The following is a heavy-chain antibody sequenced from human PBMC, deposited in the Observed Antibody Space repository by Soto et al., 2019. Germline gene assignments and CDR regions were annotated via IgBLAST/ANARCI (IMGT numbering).Heavy chain of an antibody. D-gene: IGHD1-1*01. CDR2: VHHTGRT. CDR3: VRGLWNDVVQY. V-gene: IGHV4-30-2*01. J-gene: IGHJ4*02. Sequence: QVQLQESGSRLVKPSQTLSLTCAVSGGSISGGGYSWTWIRQPPVKGLEWIGYVHHTGRTTYNPSLRPRVNISLDRPNNQFFLSLTSATAADSAVYYCVRGLWNDVVQYWGRGIPVTVSS. CDR1: GGSISGGGYS.